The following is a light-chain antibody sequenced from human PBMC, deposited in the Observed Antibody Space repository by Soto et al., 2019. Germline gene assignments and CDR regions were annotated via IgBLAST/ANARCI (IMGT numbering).Light chain of an antibody. CDR2: DAA. CDR1: QSISSN. Sequence: EIVMTQSPATLSVSPGERVTLSCGASQSISSNLAWYQQKPGQAPRLLIYDAATRATGIPARFSGSGSGTEFTLTISSLQSEDFAVYYCQQFNNWPLTFGPGTKVDIK. V-gene: IGKV3-15*01. CDR3: QQFNNWPLT. J-gene: IGKJ3*01.